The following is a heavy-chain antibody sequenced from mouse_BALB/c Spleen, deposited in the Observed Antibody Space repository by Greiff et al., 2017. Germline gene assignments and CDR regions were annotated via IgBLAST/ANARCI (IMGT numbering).Heavy chain of an antibody. CDR1: GFTFSSYG. D-gene: IGHD1-1*01. Sequence: DVKLVESGGDLVKPGGSLKLSCAASGFTFSSYGMSWVRQTPDKRLEWVATISSGGSYTYYPDSVKGRFTISRDNAKNTLYLQMSSLKSEDTAMYYCARLYGDYYAMDYWGQGTSVTVSS. V-gene: IGHV5-6*02. CDR3: ARLYGDYYAMDY. CDR2: ISSGGSYT. J-gene: IGHJ4*01.